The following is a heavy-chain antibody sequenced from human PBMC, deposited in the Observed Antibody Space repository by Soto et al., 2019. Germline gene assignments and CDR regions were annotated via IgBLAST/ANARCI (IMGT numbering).Heavy chain of an antibody. D-gene: IGHD3-22*01. V-gene: IGHV5-51*01. CDR3: ARKDKSGYFNWFDP. Sequence: VESLKISCRTSGDKFTSSWIAWVRQKPGKGLEWMGIIFPSDSDTRYSPSFQGQVTISADRSTSTVFLQWASLKASDTAVYFCARKDKSGYFNWFDPWGQGTLVTVSS. CDR1: GDKFTSSW. J-gene: IGHJ5*02. CDR2: IFPSDSDT.